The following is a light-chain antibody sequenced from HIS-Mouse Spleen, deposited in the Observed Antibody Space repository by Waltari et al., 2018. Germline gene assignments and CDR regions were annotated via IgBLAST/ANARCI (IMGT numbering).Light chain of an antibody. CDR3: AAWDDSLNGVV. V-gene: IGLV1-44*01. CDR2: SNN. J-gene: IGLJ2*01. Sequence: QSVLTQPPSASGTPGQRVTIPCSGSSSNLGSNTLTWYQQLPGTAPKLLIYSNNQRPSGVPDRFSGSKSGTSASLAISGLQSEDEADYYCAAWDDSLNGVVFGGGTKLTVL. CDR1: SSNLGSNT.